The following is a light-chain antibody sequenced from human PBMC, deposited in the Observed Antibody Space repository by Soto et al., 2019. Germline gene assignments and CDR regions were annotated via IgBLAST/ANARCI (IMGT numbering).Light chain of an antibody. CDR3: QRYQTSPPSYC. CDR2: GAS. V-gene: IGKV3-20*01. Sequence: EIVLTQSPGTLSLSPGERATLSCRASQSLTSDYLAWYQQKPGQSPRLLIYGASSRAAGIHDRFSGSGSGTEFTLTISRLEPEDFAVYYCQRYQTSPPSYCFGQGTKLEI. CDR1: QSLTSDY. J-gene: IGKJ2*03.